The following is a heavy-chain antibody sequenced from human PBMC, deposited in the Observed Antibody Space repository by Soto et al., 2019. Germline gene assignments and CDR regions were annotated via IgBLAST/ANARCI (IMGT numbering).Heavy chain of an antibody. J-gene: IGHJ5*02. Sequence: QVQLQQWGAGLLKPSETLSLTCAVYGGSFSGYYWSWIRQPPGKGLEWIGEIKHSGSTNYNPSLKSRDTISVDTSKNQFSLKLSSVTAADTAVYYCARTTRLFSGPFPYRGNRFYPWGQGTLVTVSS. D-gene: IGHD1-26*01. V-gene: IGHV4-34*01. CDR2: IKHSGST. CDR1: GGSFSGYY. CDR3: ARTTRLFSGPFPYRGNRFYP.